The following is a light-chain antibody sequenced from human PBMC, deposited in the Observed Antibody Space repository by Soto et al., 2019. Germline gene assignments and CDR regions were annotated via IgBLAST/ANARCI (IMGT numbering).Light chain of an antibody. Sequence: QSVLTQPPSVSAAPGQKVTISCSGSSSNIGHNYVSWYQQLPGTAPKLLIYDSNKRPSGIPDRFSGSKSGTSATLGITGLQTGDEVDYYCGTWDTTLSAGVFGGGTKLTVL. J-gene: IGLJ2*01. V-gene: IGLV1-51*01. CDR3: GTWDTTLSAGV. CDR1: SSNIGHNY. CDR2: DSN.